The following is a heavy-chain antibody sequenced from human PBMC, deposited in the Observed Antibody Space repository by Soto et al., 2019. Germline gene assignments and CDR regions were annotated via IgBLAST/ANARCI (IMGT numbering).Heavy chain of an antibody. CDR1: GFTLTELS. CDR2: FDPEDGET. V-gene: IGHV1-24*01. J-gene: IGHJ4*02. Sequence: ASVKVSCKVSGFTLTELSIHWVRQAPGKGLEWMGGFDPEDGETIYAQKFQGRVTMTEDTSTDTAYMDLSSLRSEDTAVYYCAATYTVATITIDYWGQGTLVTVSS. CDR3: AATYTVATITIDY. D-gene: IGHD5-12*01.